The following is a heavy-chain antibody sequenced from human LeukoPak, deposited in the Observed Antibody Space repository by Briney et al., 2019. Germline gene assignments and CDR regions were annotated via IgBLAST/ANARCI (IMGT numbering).Heavy chain of an antibody. CDR1: GFTFSSYG. J-gene: IGHJ4*02. D-gene: IGHD1-26*01. V-gene: IGHV3-30*02. CDR3: AKLGGSYPYYFDY. Sequence: GGSLRLSCAPSGFTFSSYGMHWVRQAPGKGLERVAFIRYDGSNKYYADSVKGRFTISRDNSKNTLYLQMNSLRAEDTAVYYCAKLGGSYPYYFDYWGQGTLVTVSS. CDR2: IRYDGSNK.